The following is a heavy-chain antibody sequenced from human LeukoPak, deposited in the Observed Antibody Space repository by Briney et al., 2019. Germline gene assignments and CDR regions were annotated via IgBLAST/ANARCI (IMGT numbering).Heavy chain of an antibody. J-gene: IGHJ6*03. V-gene: IGHV1-24*01. CDR1: GYTLTELS. CDR2: FDPEDGET. Sequence: ASVKVFCKVSGYTLTELSMHWVRQAPGKGLEWMGSFDPEDGETIYAQKFQGRVTMTEDKSTDTAYMELSSLRSEDTAVYYCATATHYYYMDVWGKGTTVTVSS. CDR3: ATATHYYYMDV.